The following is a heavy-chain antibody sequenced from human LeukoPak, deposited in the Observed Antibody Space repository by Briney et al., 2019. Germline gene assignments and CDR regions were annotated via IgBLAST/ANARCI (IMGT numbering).Heavy chain of an antibody. CDR1: GFTFSDFS. D-gene: IGHD6-19*01. CDR3: AKDAAVALDY. V-gene: IGHV3-48*01. Sequence: GGSLRLSCAASGFTFSDFSMNWVRQAPGKGLEWLSYISGGSGTVYYADSVKGRFTISRDNAKSSLYLQTNGLRAEDTAVYYCAKDAAVALDYWGQGTLVTVSS. J-gene: IGHJ4*02. CDR2: ISGGSGTV.